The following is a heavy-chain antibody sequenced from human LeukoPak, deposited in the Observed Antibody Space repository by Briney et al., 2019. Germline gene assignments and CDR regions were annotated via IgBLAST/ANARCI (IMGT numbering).Heavy chain of an antibody. D-gene: IGHD3-22*01. CDR1: GGSISSGGYY. Sequence: SETLSLTCTVSGGSISSGGYYWSWMRQHPGKGLEWIGYIYYSGSTYYNPSLKSRVTRSVDTSKNQFSLKLSSVTAADTAVYYCARGNYDSSGYPAYYFDYWGQGTLVTVSS. J-gene: IGHJ4*02. V-gene: IGHV4-31*03. CDR3: ARGNYDSSGYPAYYFDY. CDR2: IYYSGST.